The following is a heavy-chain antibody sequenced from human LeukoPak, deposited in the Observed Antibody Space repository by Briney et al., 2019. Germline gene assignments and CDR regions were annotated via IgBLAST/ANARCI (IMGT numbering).Heavy chain of an antibody. V-gene: IGHV3-53*01. CDR2: IYSDNT. CDR3: ARRAGAYSHPYDY. Sequence: GGSLRLSCTVSGFTVSSNSMSWVRKAPGKGLEWVSFIYSDNTHYSDSVKGRFTISRDNSKNTLYLQMNSLRAEDTAVYYCARRAGAYSHPYDYWGQGTLVTVSS. CDR1: GFTVSSNS. J-gene: IGHJ4*02. D-gene: IGHD4/OR15-4a*01.